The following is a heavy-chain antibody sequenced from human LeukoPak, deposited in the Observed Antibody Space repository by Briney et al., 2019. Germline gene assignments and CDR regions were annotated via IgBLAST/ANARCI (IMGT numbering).Heavy chain of an antibody. J-gene: IGHJ4*02. Sequence: ASVKVSCKASGYTFTSYGISWVRQAPGQGLEWMGWISAYNGNTNYAQKLQGRVTMTTDASTSTAYMELRSLRSGDTAVYYCARDAGGAYSNYYGPADYWGQGTLVTVSS. CDR1: GYTFTSYG. V-gene: IGHV1-18*01. CDR3: ARDAGGAYSNYYGPADY. D-gene: IGHD4-11*01. CDR2: ISAYNGNT.